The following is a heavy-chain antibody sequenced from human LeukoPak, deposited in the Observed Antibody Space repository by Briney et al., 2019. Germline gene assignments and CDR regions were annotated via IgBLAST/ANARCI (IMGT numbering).Heavy chain of an antibody. CDR3: ARRGYSSGWYDVFDL. V-gene: IGHV3-30*03. J-gene: IGHJ3*01. CDR1: GFTFSSYG. CDR2: ISYDGSNK. D-gene: IGHD6-19*01. Sequence: GGSLRLSCAASGFTFSSYGMHRVRQAPGKGLEWVAVISYDGSNKYYADSVKGRFTISRDNSKNTLYLQMNSLRAEDTAVYYCARRGYSSGWYDVFDLWGQGTMVTVSS.